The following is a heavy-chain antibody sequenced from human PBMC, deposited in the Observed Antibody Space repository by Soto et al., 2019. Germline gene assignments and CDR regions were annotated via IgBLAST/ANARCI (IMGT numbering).Heavy chain of an antibody. D-gene: IGHD3-22*01. CDR2: IYYSDSI. Sequence: SETLSLTCTVSGGSISSYYWTWIRQSPGKGLEWIGYIYYSDSINYNPSLKSRAIISDDTSKNQIYLRLSSVTAADTAVYYCARAYYDSSGYYYVPGVYWGQGTLVTVSS. CDR3: ARAYYDSSGYYYVPGVY. J-gene: IGHJ4*02. V-gene: IGHV4-59*01. CDR1: GGSISSYY.